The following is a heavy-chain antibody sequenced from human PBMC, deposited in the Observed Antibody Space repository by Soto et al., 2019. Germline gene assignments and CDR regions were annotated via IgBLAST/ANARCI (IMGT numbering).Heavy chain of an antibody. CDR1: GGSISSYY. J-gene: IGHJ5*02. CDR3: ARSRYCSGGSCYPAFFNWFDP. V-gene: IGHV4-59*08. Sequence: SLTCTVSGGSISSYYWSWIRQPPGKGLEWIGYIYYSGSTNYNPSLKSRVTISVDTSKNQFSLKLSSVTAADTAVYYCARSRYCSGGSCYPAFFNWFDPWGQGTLVTVSS. CDR2: IYYSGST. D-gene: IGHD2-15*01.